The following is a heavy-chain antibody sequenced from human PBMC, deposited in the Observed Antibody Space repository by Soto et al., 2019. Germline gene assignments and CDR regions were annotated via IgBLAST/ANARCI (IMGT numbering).Heavy chain of an antibody. CDR2: INAGNGNT. D-gene: IGHD6-13*01. CDR1: GYTFTSYA. CDR3: ARDPTSSFHY. V-gene: IGHV1-3*01. Sequence: GSVKVSRRASGYTFTSYAMHWVRQAPGQRLEWMGWINAGNGNTKYSQKFQGRVTITRDTSASTAYMELSSLRSEDTAVYYCARDPTSSFHYWGQGTLVTVSS. J-gene: IGHJ4*02.